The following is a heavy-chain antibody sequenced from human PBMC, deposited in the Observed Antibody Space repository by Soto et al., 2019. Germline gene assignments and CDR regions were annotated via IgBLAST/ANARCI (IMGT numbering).Heavy chain of an antibody. CDR3: ARQIDWLGATDS. Sequence: SETLSLTCTISDASISNFYWSWIRQAPGKGLEWLGYVYYTGNTKYNPSLGSRVTISLGTSQNQFSLKLKSVTAADTAIYYCARQIDWLGATDSWGPATLVTVPS. V-gene: IGHV4-59*08. CDR2: VYYTGNT. D-gene: IGHD3-9*01. CDR1: DASISNFY. J-gene: IGHJ5*01.